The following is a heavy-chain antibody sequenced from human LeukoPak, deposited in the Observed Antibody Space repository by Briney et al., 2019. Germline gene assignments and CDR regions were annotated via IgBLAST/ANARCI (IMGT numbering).Heavy chain of an antibody. CDR1: GYTFTGYY. CDR2: INPNSGGT. J-gene: IGHJ4*02. Sequence: VASVKVSCKASGYTFTGYYMHWVRQAPGQGLEWMGRINPNSGGTNYAQKFQGRVTMTRDTSINTAYMELSRLSSDDTAVYYCARTRRRYYYDSSGYYDLGYWGQGTLVTVSS. V-gene: IGHV1-2*06. CDR3: ARTRRRYYYDSSGYYDLGY. D-gene: IGHD3-22*01.